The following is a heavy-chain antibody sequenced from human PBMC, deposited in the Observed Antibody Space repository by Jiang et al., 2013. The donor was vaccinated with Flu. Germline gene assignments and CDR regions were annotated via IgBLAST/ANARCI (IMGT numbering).Heavy chain of an antibody. CDR2: IYYSGAP. J-gene: IGHJ6*04. D-gene: IGHD6-6*01. Sequence: GYIYYSGAPTXTPPLKSRVTISVDTSKNQFSLKLSSVTAADTAVYYCARWDIAARPGGYYYYGMDVWGKGTTVTVSS. V-gene: IGHV4-59*08. CDR3: ARWDIAARPGGYYYYGMDV.